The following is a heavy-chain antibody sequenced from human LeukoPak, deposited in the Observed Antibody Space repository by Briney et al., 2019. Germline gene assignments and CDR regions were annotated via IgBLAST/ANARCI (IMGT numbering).Heavy chain of an antibody. D-gene: IGHD2-2*01. CDR2: MYYSGDS. Sequence: SGGSLRLSCAASGFTVSSNFMSWVRQPPGKGLEWIGGMYYSGDSYYNPSLKSRVTMSVDTSKNQFSLKLSSVTAADTAVYYCARGRYQYNWFDPWGQGTLVTVSS. V-gene: IGHV4-59*04. J-gene: IGHJ5*02. CDR3: ARGRYQYNWFDP. CDR1: GFTVSSNF.